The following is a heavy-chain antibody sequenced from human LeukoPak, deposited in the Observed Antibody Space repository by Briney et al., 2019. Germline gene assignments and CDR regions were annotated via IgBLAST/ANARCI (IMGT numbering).Heavy chain of an antibody. CDR3: ARDRSGWDNHFDY. CDR1: GFTFSSYA. Sequence: GGSLRLSCAASGFTFSSYAMNWVRQAPGKGLEWVSAISGSGGSTDYADSVRGRFTISRDNSRNTLYLQMNSLRAEDTAVYYCARDRSGWDNHFDYWGQGTLVTVSS. V-gene: IGHV3-23*01. CDR2: ISGSGGST. D-gene: IGHD6-19*01. J-gene: IGHJ4*02.